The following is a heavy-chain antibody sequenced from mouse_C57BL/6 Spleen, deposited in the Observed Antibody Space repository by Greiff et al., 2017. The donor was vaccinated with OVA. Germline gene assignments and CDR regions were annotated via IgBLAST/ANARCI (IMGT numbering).Heavy chain of an antibody. J-gene: IGHJ4*01. CDR2: INPNNGGT. Sequence: EVQLQQSGPELVKPGASVKISCKASGYTFTDYYMNWVKQSHGKSLEWIGDINPNNGGTSYNQKFKGKATLTVDKSSSTAYMELRSLTSEDSAVYYCARSGGNYLMDYWGQGTSVTVSS. D-gene: IGHD2-1*01. V-gene: IGHV1-26*01. CDR1: GYTFTDYY. CDR3: ARSGGNYLMDY.